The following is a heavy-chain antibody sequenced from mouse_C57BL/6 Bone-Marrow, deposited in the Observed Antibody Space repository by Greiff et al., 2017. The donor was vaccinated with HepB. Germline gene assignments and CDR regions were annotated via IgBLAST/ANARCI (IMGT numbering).Heavy chain of an antibody. D-gene: IGHD2-10*01. CDR1: GFTFSDYY. CDR2: ISNGGGST. J-gene: IGHJ4*01. V-gene: IGHV5-12*01. CDR3: ARHPTQSLYYYAMDY. Sequence: EVKLQESGGGLVQPGGSLKLSCAASGFTFSDYYMYWVRQTPEKRLEWVAYISNGGGSTYYPDTVKGRFTISRDNAKNTLYLQMSRLKSEDTAMYYCARHPTQSLYYYAMDYWGQGTSVTVSS.